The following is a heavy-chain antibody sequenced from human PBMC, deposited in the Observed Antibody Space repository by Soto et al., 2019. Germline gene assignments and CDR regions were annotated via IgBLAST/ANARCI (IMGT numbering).Heavy chain of an antibody. J-gene: IGHJ4*02. D-gene: IGHD6-19*01. Sequence: EVQLVESGGGLVQPGRSLRLSCAASGFTFDDYAMHWVRQAPGKGLEWVSGISWNSGSIGYADSVKGRFTISRDNAKNSLYLQMNSLRAEDTALYYCAKDIRAVADPYYFDYWGQGTLVTVSS. CDR3: AKDIRAVADPYYFDY. V-gene: IGHV3-9*01. CDR2: ISWNSGSI. CDR1: GFTFDDYA.